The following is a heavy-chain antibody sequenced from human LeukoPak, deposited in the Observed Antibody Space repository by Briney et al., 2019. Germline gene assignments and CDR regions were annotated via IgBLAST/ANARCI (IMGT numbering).Heavy chain of an antibody. D-gene: IGHD6-13*01. CDR3: ARGRYSSSWNWFDP. CDR2: INHSGST. CDR1: GGSFSGYY. J-gene: IGHJ5*02. Sequence: PSETLSLTCAVYGGSFSGYYWSWIRQPPGKGLEWIGEINHSGSTNYNPSLKSRVTISVGTSKNQFSLKLSSVTAADTAVYYCARGRYSSSWNWFDPWGQGTLVTVSS. V-gene: IGHV4-34*01.